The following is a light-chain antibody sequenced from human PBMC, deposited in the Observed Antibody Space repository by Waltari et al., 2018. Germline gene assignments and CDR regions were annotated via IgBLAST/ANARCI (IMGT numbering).Light chain of an antibody. Sequence: QLVLTQPPSASASLGASVKLTCTLSSGHSSYVIAWHQHQPGKGPRYLMKVNSDGSHFKGDWIPDRFSGSSSGADRYLTISSLQSEDEADYYCQTWGTGILSWVFGGGTKLTVL. CDR2: VNSDGSH. CDR3: QTWGTGILSWV. V-gene: IGLV4-69*01. CDR1: SGHSSYV. J-gene: IGLJ3*02.